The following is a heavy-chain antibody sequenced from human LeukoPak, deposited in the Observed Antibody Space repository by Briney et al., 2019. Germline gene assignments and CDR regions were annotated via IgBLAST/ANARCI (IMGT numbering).Heavy chain of an antibody. J-gene: IGHJ4*02. CDR3: ARVPEPRSYYYDSSGPTRRDY. D-gene: IGHD3-22*01. CDR2: IKQDGSEK. CDR1: GFTFNSYW. V-gene: IGHV3-7*01. Sequence: GGSLRLSCAASGFTFNSYWMSWVRQAPGKGLEWVANIKQDGSEKYYVDSVKGRFTISRDNAKNSLYLQMNSLRAEDTAVYYCARVPEPRSYYYDSSGPTRRDYWGQGTLVTVSS.